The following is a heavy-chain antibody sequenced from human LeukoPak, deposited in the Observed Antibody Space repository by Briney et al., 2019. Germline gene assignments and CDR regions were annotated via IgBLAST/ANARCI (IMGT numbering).Heavy chain of an antibody. D-gene: IGHD6-19*01. J-gene: IGHJ4*02. Sequence: TGGSLRPSCAASGFTFDDYAMHWVRQAPGNGLEWVSGISWSSGSIGYADSVKGRFTISRDNAKNSLYLQMNSLRTEDTALYYCAKDRDSSGWYYFDYWGQGTLVTVSS. CDR3: AKDRDSSGWYYFDY. CDR2: ISWSSGSI. CDR1: GFTFDDYA. V-gene: IGHV3-9*01.